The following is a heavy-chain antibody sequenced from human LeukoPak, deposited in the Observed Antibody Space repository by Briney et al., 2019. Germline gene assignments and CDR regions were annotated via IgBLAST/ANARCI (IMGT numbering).Heavy chain of an antibody. D-gene: IGHD1-26*01. CDR3: ARSAGINAFDI. Sequence: SVKVSCKASGGTFSSYAISWVRQAPGQGLEWMGGIIPIFGTTTYAQKFQGGVTITADESTSTAYMELSSLRSEDTAVYYCARSAGINAFDIWGQGTMVTVSS. V-gene: IGHV1-69*01. CDR1: GGTFSSYA. CDR2: IIPIFGTT. J-gene: IGHJ3*02.